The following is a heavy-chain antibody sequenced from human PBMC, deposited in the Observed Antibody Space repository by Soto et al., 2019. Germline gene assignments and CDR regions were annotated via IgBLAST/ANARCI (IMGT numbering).Heavy chain of an antibody. J-gene: IGHJ4*02. CDR3: AKAYSGYVPFDY. D-gene: IGHD5-12*01. CDR1: GFTFSSYA. V-gene: IGHV3-23*01. Sequence: GGSLRLSCAASGFTFSSYAMSWVRQAPGKGLEWVSAISTSGVITYYADSVKGRFTVSRDNSKNTLYLQMKSLRAEDTAVYYCAKAYSGYVPFDYWGQGTLVTVSS. CDR2: ISTSGVIT.